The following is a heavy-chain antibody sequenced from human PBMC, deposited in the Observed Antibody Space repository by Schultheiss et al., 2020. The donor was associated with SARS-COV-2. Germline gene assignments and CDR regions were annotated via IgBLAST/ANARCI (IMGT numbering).Heavy chain of an antibody. V-gene: IGHV4-34*01. CDR2: INHSGST. CDR1: GGSFSGSY. J-gene: IGHJ3*02. Sequence: SETLSLTCAVYGGSFSGSYWSWIRQPPGKGLEWIGEINHSGSTNYDPSLKSRLTISVDTSKNQFSLKLSSVTAADTAVYYCARGRSSGWGGAFDIWGQGTMVTVSS. CDR3: ARGRSSGWGGAFDI. D-gene: IGHD6-19*01.